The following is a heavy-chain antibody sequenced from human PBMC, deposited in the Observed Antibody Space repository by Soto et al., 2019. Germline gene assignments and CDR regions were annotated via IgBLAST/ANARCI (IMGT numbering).Heavy chain of an antibody. Sequence: VQLVESGGGVVQPGRSLRLSCAASGFTFSDYAMHWVRQAPGKGLEWVTVVSHDGRNAHYADSVKGRFTISRDSSKNTVSLEMTSLRAEDTAVYYCAKGGRQWLVTSDFNYWGQGALVTVSS. V-gene: IGHV3-30*18. CDR1: GFTFSDYA. D-gene: IGHD6-19*01. CDR3: AKGGRQWLVTSDFNY. CDR2: VSHDGRNA. J-gene: IGHJ4*02.